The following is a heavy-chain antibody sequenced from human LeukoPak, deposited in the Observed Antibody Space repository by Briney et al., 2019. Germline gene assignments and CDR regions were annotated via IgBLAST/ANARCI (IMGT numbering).Heavy chain of an antibody. D-gene: IGHD6-19*01. V-gene: IGHV3-7*01. Sequence: HSGGSLRLSCAASGFTFSSYWMSWVRQAPGKGLEWVANIKQDGSEKYYVDSVKGRFTISRDNAKNSLYLQMNSLRAEDTAVYYCARVSSGWYYYYYYYMDVWGKGTTVTVSS. CDR2: IKQDGSEK. CDR1: GFTFSSYW. CDR3: ARVSSGWYYYYYYYMDV. J-gene: IGHJ6*03.